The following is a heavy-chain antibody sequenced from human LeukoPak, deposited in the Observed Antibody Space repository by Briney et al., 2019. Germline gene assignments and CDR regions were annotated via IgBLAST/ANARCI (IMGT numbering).Heavy chain of an antibody. D-gene: IGHD5-24*01. CDR2: IYSGGSI. CDR1: GFTVSSNY. CDR3: ARQTERDAYNRY. Sequence: GGSLRLSCAASGFTVSSNYMSWVRQATGKGLEWVSVIYSGGSIYYADSVKGRFTISRDNAKNTLYLQMSSLRADDTAVYYCARQTERDAYNRYWGQGTLVTVSS. J-gene: IGHJ4*02. V-gene: IGHV3-53*01.